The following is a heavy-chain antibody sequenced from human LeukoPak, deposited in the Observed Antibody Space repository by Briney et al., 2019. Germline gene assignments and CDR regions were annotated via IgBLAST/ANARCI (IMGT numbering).Heavy chain of an antibody. CDR3: ARQATEYDILTGYSRRYFDY. Sequence: SETLSLTCTVSGGSISSSSYYWGWIRQPPGKGLEWIGSIYSSGSTYYNPSLKSRVTISVDTSKNQFSLKLSSVTAADTAVYFCARQATEYDILTGYSRRYFDYCGQGTLVTVSS. V-gene: IGHV4-39*01. CDR2: IYSSGST. CDR1: GGSISSSSYY. D-gene: IGHD3-9*01. J-gene: IGHJ4*02.